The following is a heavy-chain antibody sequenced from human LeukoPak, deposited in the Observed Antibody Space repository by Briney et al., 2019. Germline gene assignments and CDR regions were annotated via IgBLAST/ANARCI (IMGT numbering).Heavy chain of an antibody. CDR1: GFTFSSYW. D-gene: IGHD3-22*01. V-gene: IGHV3-74*01. J-gene: IGHJ6*02. Sequence: GGSLRLSCAASGFTFSSYWMHWVCQAPGKGLVWVSRINSDGSSTSYADSVKGRFTISRDNAKNTLYPQMNSLRAEDTAVYYCAREEKVVITPRYYGMDVWGQGTTVTVSS. CDR2: INSDGSST. CDR3: AREEKVVITPRYYGMDV.